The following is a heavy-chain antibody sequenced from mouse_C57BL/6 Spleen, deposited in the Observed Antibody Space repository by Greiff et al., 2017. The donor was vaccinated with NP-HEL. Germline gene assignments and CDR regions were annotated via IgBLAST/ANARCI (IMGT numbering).Heavy chain of an antibody. Sequence: EVQLVESGGGLVKPGGSLKLSCAASGFTFSDYGMHWVRQAPEKGLEWVAYISSGSSTIYYADTVKGRFTISRDNAKNTLFLQMTSLRSEDTAMYYCARKAITTVVEDSMDYWGQGTSVTVSS. CDR3: ARKAITTVVEDSMDY. D-gene: IGHD1-1*01. CDR2: ISSGSSTI. CDR1: GFTFSDYG. V-gene: IGHV5-17*01. J-gene: IGHJ4*01.